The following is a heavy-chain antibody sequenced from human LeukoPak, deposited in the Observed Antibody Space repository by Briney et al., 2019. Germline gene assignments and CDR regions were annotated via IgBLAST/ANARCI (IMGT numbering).Heavy chain of an antibody. CDR1: GGTFSSYA. CDR3: ARIPYWGRYYYYYMDV. J-gene: IGHJ6*03. V-gene: IGHV1-18*01. D-gene: IGHD7-27*01. Sequence: ASVKVSCKASGGTFSSYAISWVRQAPGQGLEWMGWISAYNGNTNYAQKLQGRVTMTTDTSTSTAYMELRSLRSDDTAVYYCARIPYWGRYYYYYMDVWGKGTTVTVSS. CDR2: ISAYNGNT.